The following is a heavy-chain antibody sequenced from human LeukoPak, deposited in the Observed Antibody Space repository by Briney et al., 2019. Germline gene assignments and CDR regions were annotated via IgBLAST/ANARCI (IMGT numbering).Heavy chain of an antibody. V-gene: IGHV3-11*01. D-gene: IGHD5-12*01. CDR1: GFTFSDYY. J-gene: IGHJ4*02. CDR3: ARVFPVATYYFDY. CDR2: ISSSGSTI. Sequence: GGSLRLSCAASGFTFSDYYMSWIRQAPGKGLEWASYISSSGSTIYYADSVKGRFTISRDNAKNSLYLQMNSLRAEDTAVYYCARVFPVATYYFDYWGQGTLVTVSS.